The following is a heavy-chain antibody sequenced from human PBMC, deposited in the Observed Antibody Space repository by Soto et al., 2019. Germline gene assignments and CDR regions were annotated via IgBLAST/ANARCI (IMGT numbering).Heavy chain of an antibody. CDR3: ATLTRAYGDYEFSGY. V-gene: IGHV3-7*03. CDR2: IKQDGSEK. D-gene: IGHD4-17*01. Sequence: GSLRLSCAASGFTFSSYWMSWVRQAPGKGLEWVANIKQDGSEKYYVGSVKGRFTISRDNAKNSLYLQMNSLRAEDTAVYYCATLTRAYGDYEFSGYWGQGTLVTVSS. J-gene: IGHJ4*02. CDR1: GFTFSSYW.